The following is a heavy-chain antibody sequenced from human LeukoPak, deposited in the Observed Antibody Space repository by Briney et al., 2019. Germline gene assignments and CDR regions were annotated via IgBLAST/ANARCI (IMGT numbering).Heavy chain of an antibody. CDR3: ARDRARYCSSTSCYPNWFDP. V-gene: IGHV3-48*01. Sequence: GGSLRLSCAASGFTFSSYSMNWVRQAPGKGLEWVSYISSSSSNIDYADSVKGRFTISRENAKNSLFLQMHRLRAEDTALSYCARDRARYCSSTSCYPNWFDPWGQGTLLTVSS. J-gene: IGHJ5*02. D-gene: IGHD2-2*01. CDR1: GFTFSSYS. CDR2: ISSSSSNI.